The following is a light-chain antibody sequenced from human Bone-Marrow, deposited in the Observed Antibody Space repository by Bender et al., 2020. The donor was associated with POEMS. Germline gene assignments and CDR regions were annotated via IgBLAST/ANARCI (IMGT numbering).Light chain of an antibody. V-gene: IGLV1-44*01. CDR3: VLYVGCGVWM. CDR2: INN. J-gene: IGLJ3*02. CDR1: SSNIGTNP. Sequence: QSVLTQPPSASGTPGQRVTISCSGSSSNIGTNPVNWYQQLPGTAPKLLIYINNQRPSGVPDRFSGSIFGNKAALTITGAQADDECDYYCVLYVGCGVWMFGGGTKLTVL.